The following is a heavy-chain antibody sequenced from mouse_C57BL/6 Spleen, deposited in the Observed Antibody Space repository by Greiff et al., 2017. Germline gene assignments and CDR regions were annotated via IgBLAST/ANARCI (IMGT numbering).Heavy chain of an antibody. J-gene: IGHJ4*01. Sequence: VQLQQSGPGLVAPSQSLSITCTVSGFSLTSYGVHWVRQPPGKGLEWLVVIWSDGSTTYNSALKSRLSISKDISKSQVFLKMNSLQTDDTAMYYCARSITTVVEGDYAMDYWGQGTSVTVSS. D-gene: IGHD1-1*01. V-gene: IGHV2-6*03. CDR2: IWSDGST. CDR3: ARSITTVVEGDYAMDY. CDR1: GFSLTSYG.